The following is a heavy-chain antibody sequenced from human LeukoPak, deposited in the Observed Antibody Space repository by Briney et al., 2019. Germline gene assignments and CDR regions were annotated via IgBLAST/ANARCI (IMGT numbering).Heavy chain of an antibody. Sequence: GGSLRLSCAASGFTFGNYGMSWVRQAPGMGLEWVSAISGRGDTTYYADSVKGRFTISSDNSKNTLYLQMNSLRAEDTAVYYCAKGRYYIDYWGQGTLVTVSS. V-gene: IGHV3-23*01. D-gene: IGHD3-10*01. CDR1: GFTFGNYG. CDR2: ISGRGDTT. J-gene: IGHJ4*02. CDR3: AKGRYYIDY.